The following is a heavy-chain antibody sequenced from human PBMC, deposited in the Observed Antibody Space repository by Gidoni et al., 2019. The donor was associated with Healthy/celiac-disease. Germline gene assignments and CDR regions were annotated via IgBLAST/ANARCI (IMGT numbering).Heavy chain of an antibody. D-gene: IGHD3-10*01. J-gene: IGHJ4*02. CDR3: ARDRGAPGGRYIDY. CDR1: GSTCSSNV. V-gene: IGHV3-33*01. CDR2: ICYDGSNK. Sequence: QVQPGESGGGVAQPGRSLRLSCAASGSTCSSNVMHWVRHAPGQGLGWVAVICYDGSNKYYADSVKGRFTISRDNSKDTLYLQMNGLRAEDTAVYYCARDRGAPGGRYIDYWGQGTLVTVSS.